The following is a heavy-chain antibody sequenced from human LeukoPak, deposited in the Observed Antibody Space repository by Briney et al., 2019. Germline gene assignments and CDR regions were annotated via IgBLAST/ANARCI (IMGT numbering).Heavy chain of an antibody. CDR2: INPSGGSP. J-gene: IGHJ6*03. Sequence: ASVKVSCKASGYTYTSYHMHWVRQAPGQELEWMGIINPSGGSPTYAQKFQGRVTMTRDMSTSTVYMELSRLRSDDTAVYYCARGTTDYYMDVWGKGTTVTVSS. CDR1: GYTYTSYH. CDR3: ARGTTDYYMDV. D-gene: IGHD1-1*01. V-gene: IGHV1-46*01.